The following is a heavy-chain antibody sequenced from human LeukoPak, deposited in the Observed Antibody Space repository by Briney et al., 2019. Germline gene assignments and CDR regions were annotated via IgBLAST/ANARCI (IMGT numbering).Heavy chain of an antibody. J-gene: IGHJ5*02. CDR1: GGSFSGYY. V-gene: IGHV4-34*01. D-gene: IGHD3-3*01. Sequence: SETQSLTCAVYGGSFSGYYWSWIRQPPGKGLEWIGEINHSGSTNYNPSLKSRVTISVDTSKNQFSLKLSSVTAADTAVYYCARGAIFGVVINNWFDPWGQGTLVTVSS. CDR2: INHSGST. CDR3: ARGAIFGVVINNWFDP.